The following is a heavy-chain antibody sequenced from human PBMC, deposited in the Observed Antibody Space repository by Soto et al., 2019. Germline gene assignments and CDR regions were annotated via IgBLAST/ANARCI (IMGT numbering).Heavy chain of an antibody. D-gene: IGHD6-13*01. CDR2: INPNSGGT. CDR1: GYTFTGYY. J-gene: IGHJ6*02. Sequence: ASVTGSCKASGYTFTGYYMHWVRQAPGQGLEWMGWINPNSGGTNYAQKFQGWVTMTRDTSISTAYMELSRLRSDDTAVYYCARGPAAAGTYYYYGMDVWGQGTTVTSP. V-gene: IGHV1-2*04. CDR3: ARGPAAAGTYYYYGMDV.